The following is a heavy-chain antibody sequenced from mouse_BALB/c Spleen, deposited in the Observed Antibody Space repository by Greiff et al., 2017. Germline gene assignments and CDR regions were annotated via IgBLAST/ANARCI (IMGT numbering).Heavy chain of an antibody. D-gene: IGHD2-1*01. CDR3: AREDLLRGYFDV. V-gene: IGHV1S29*02. J-gene: IGHJ1*01. CDR2: IYPYNGGT. CDR1: GYTFTDYN. Sequence: VQLKESRPELVKPGASVKISCKASGYTFTDYNMHWVKQSHGKSLEWIGYIYPYNGGTGYNQKFKSKATLTVDNSSSTAYMELRSLTSEDSAVYYCAREDLLRGYFDVWGAGTTVTVSS.